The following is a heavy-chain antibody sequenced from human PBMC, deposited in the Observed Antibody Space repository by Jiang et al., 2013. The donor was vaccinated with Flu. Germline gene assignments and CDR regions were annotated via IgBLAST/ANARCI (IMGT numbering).Heavy chain of an antibody. V-gene: IGHV1-2*04. CDR2: GNT. J-gene: IGHJ6*02. Sequence: GNTKYAQKFQGWVTMTRDTSISTAYMELSRLRSDDTAVYYCARQGGEQLWDENYYGMDVWGQGTTVTVSS. CDR3: ARQGGEQLWDENYYGMDV. D-gene: IGHD5-18*01.